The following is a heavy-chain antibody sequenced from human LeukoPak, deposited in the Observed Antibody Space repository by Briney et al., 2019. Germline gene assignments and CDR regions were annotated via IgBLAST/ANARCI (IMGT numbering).Heavy chain of an antibody. CDR2: IYSDGNT. CDR1: GFTVSNNY. D-gene: IGHD3-3*01. Sequence: GGSLRLSCAASGFTVSNNYMSWVRQAPGKGLEWVSIIYSDGNTYYADSVKGRCTISRDNFKNTLYLQMNSLRAEDTAVYYCARDSRGVVINYYYHYMDVWGKGTTVTVSS. J-gene: IGHJ6*03. CDR3: ARDSRGVVINYYYHYMDV. V-gene: IGHV3-66*02.